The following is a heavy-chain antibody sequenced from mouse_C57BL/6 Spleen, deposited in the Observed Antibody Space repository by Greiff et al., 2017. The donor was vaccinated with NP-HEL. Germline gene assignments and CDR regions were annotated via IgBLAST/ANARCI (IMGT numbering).Heavy chain of an antibody. CDR3: ARYHYGYDGAY. CDR2: IDPSDSYT. V-gene: IGHV1-69*01. J-gene: IGHJ3*01. CDR1: GYTFTSYW. D-gene: IGHD2-2*01. Sequence: QVQLQQPGAELVMPGASVKLSCKASGYTFTSYWMHWVKQRPGQGLEWIGEIDPSDSYTNYNQKFKGKSTLTVDKSSSTAYMQLSSLTSEDSAVYYCARYHYGYDGAYWGQGTLVTVSA.